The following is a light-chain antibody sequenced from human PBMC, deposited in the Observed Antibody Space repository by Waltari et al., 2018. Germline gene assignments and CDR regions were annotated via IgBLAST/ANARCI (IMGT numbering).Light chain of an antibody. Sequence: QSALTQPAPLSGSPGQSITISCTGTSSDVINYNFLSWYQHHPGEAPKLFIYEGSKRPSGVSDRFSGSKSGYTASLTLSGLQAEDEADYYCCSYGFSVVFGGGTKLTVL. V-gene: IGLV2-23*01. CDR3: CSYGFSVV. J-gene: IGLJ3*02. CDR2: EGS. CDR1: SSDVINYNF.